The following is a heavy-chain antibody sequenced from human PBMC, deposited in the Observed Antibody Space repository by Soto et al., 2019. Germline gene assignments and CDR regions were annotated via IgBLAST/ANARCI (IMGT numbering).Heavy chain of an antibody. CDR1: GGTFSSYA. J-gene: IGHJ6*02. CDR2: IIPIFGTA. CDR3: ARESAKRLGYCSGGSCWDYYGMDV. Sequence: SVKVSCKASGGTFSSYAISWVRQAPGQGLEWMGGIIPIFGTANYAQKFQGRVTITADESTSTAYMELRSLRSDDTAVYYCARESAKRLGYCSGGSCWDYYGMDVWGQGTTVTVSS. V-gene: IGHV1-69*13. D-gene: IGHD2-15*01.